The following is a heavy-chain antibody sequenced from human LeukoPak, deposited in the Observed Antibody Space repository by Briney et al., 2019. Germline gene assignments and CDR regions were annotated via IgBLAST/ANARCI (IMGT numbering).Heavy chain of an antibody. V-gene: IGHV4-59*01. CDR2: IYYSGST. Sequence: SETLSLTCTVSGGSISSYYWSWIRQPPGKGLEWIGYIYYSGSTNYNPSLKSRVTISVDTSKSQFSLKLSSVTAADTAVYYCARTVAVAGGETIDYWGQGTLVTVSS. D-gene: IGHD6-19*01. CDR3: ARTVAVAGGETIDY. J-gene: IGHJ4*02. CDR1: GGSISSYY.